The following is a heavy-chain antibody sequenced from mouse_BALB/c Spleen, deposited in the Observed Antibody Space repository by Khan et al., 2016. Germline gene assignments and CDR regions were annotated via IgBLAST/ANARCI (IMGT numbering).Heavy chain of an antibody. J-gene: IGHJ3*01. CDR3: ARSPYEYDVGFAY. D-gene: IGHD2-4*01. Sequence: VQLQQSGAELVKPGASVKLSCTASGFNIKDTYMYWVKQRPEQGLEWIGRFDPANGNTKYDPKFQGKATITADTSSNTAYLQLSSLTSEDTAVYYCARSPYEYDVGFAYWGQGTLVTVSA. V-gene: IGHV14-3*02. CDR1: GFNIKDTY. CDR2: FDPANGNT.